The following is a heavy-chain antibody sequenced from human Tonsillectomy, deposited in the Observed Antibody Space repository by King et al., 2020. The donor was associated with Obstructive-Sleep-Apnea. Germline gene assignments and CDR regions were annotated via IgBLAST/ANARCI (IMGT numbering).Heavy chain of an antibody. Sequence: DVQLVESGGGLVQPGGSLRLSCAASGFTVSSNYMSWVRQAPGTGLEWVSVIHSGGNTYYADSVKGRFTISRDHSKNTLYLQMHSLRADDTAVYYCARVWQQWKSEFDYWGQGTLVTVSS. D-gene: IGHD6-19*01. CDR1: GFTVSSNY. V-gene: IGHV3-66*01. J-gene: IGHJ4*02. CDR2: IHSGGNT. CDR3: ARVWQQWKSEFDY.